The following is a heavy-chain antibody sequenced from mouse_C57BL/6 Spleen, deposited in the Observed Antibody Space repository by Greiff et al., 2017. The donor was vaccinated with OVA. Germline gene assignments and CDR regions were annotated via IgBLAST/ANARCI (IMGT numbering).Heavy chain of an antibody. J-gene: IGHJ4*01. D-gene: IGHD1-1*01. CDR3: ARDGHTTVVSEEYCAMDY. CDR1: GFTFSSYA. V-gene: IGHV5-4*01. Sequence: EVQRVESGGGLVKPGGSLKLSCAASGFTFSSYAMSWVRQTPEKRLEWVATISDGGSYTYYPDNVKGRFTIARDNAKNNLYLQMSHLKSEDTAMYYCARDGHTTVVSEEYCAMDYWGQGASGTVSS. CDR2: ISDGGSYT.